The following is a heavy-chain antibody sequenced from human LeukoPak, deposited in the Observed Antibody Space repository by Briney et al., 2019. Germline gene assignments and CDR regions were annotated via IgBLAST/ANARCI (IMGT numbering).Heavy chain of an antibody. V-gene: IGHV3-23*01. CDR1: GFTFSSYA. CDR3: ARDTTLYDFWSGYYTPFSDMMDV. CDR2: ISGSGGST. Sequence: PGGSLRLSCAASGFTFSSYAMSWVRQAPGKGLEWVSAISGSGGSTYYADSVKGRFTISRDNSKNTLYLQMNSLRAEDTAVYYCARDTTLYDFWSGYYTPFSDMMDVWGQGTTVTVSS. D-gene: IGHD3-3*01. J-gene: IGHJ6*02.